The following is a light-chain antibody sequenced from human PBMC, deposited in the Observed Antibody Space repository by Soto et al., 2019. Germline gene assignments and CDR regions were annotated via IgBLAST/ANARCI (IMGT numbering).Light chain of an antibody. CDR2: EVS. J-gene: IGLJ2*01. CDR3: SSFAGNNNLV. V-gene: IGLV2-8*01. Sequence: QSALTQPPSASGSPGQSVTISCTGTSSDVGGYNYVSWYQQHPGKAPKLMISEVSKRPSGVPDRFSRSKSGNTASLTVSGLQAEDESDYYFSSFAGNNNLVFGGGTKLTVL. CDR1: SSDVGGYNY.